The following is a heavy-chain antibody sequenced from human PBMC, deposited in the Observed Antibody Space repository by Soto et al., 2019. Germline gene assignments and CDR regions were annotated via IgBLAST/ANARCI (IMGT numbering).Heavy chain of an antibody. V-gene: IGHV4-59*01. D-gene: IGHD2-8*01. CDR3: ARYNSYAIDY. CDR2: IHYSGTT. CDR1: GTSISSYY. Sequence: ETLSLTCTVSGTSISSYYWSWIRQPPGKGLEWIANIHYSGTTNYNPSLASRVTISVDTSKNQFSLKMTSVTAADRAIYFCARYNSYAIDYWGRGTLVTVSS. J-gene: IGHJ4*02.